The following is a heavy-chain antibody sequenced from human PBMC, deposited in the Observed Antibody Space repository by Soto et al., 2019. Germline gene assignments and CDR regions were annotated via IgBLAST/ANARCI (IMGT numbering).Heavy chain of an antibody. CDR3: ARDTGSKQPGFDY. D-gene: IGHD6-13*01. CDR1: GGSISSGGYY. J-gene: IGHJ4*02. V-gene: IGHV4-31*03. CDR2: IYYSGST. Sequence: SETLSLTCTVSGGSISSGGYYWSWIRQHPGKGLEWIGYIYYSGSTYYNPSLKSRVTISVDTSKNQFSLKLSSVTAADTAVYYCARDTGSKQPGFDYWGQGTLVTVSS.